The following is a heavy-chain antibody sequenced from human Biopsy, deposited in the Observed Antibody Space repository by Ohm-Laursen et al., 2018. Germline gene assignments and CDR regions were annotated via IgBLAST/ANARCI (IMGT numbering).Heavy chain of an antibody. J-gene: IGHJ4*02. CDR3: ARGRRTSGWPYFAN. V-gene: IGHV4-59*07. CDR2: IYSGGNT. D-gene: IGHD6-19*01. Sequence: SDTLSLTCTVSGGSIGSFFWSWIRQPPGQGLEYIGFIYSGGNTNYNPSLQNRVPMSVDTSKNQFSLKLSSVIAADTAVYYCARGRRTSGWPYFANWGQGTLVIVSS. CDR1: GGSIGSFF.